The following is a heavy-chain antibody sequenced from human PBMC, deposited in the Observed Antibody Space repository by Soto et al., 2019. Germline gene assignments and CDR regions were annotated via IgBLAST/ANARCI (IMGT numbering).Heavy chain of an antibody. V-gene: IGHV4-39*01. D-gene: IGHD6-13*01. Sequence: PSETLSLTCIVSGASISSRSSYWGWIRQPPGKGLEWVGTFYSGSTYNNPSLKSRVTISVDTSKNQFSLKLSSVAAEDTAIYYYATTRGIAVGGSFDHWGQGTLVTVSS. CDR1: GASISSRSSY. CDR3: ATTRGIAVGGSFDH. J-gene: IGHJ5*02. CDR2: FYSGST.